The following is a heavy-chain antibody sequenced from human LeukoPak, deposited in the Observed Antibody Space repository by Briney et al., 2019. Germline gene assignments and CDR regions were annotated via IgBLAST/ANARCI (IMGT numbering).Heavy chain of an antibody. CDR3: ARDRSAVLRYFDWLLGANWFDP. D-gene: IGHD3-9*01. CDR2: INPSGGST. Sequence: ASVKVSCKASGYTFTSYYMHWVRQAPGQGLEWMGIINPSGGSTSYAQKFQGGVTMTGDTSTSTVYMELSSLRSEDTAVYYCARDRSAVLRYFDWLLGANWFDPWGQGTLVTVSS. CDR1: GYTFTSYY. J-gene: IGHJ5*02. V-gene: IGHV1-46*01.